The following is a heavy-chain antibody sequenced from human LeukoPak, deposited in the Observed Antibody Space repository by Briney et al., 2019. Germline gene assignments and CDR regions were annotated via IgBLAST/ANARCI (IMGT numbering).Heavy chain of an antibody. V-gene: IGHV4-39*07. CDR3: ARDPQDGAFDI. CDR1: GGSISSYY. Sequence: SETLSLTCTVSGGSISSYYWSWIRQPPGKGLEWIGSIYSSGSTYYTPSLKSRVTISLDTSKNQFSLRLGSVTAADTAVYYCARDPQDGAFDIWGQGTMVTVSS. CDR2: IYSSGST. J-gene: IGHJ3*02.